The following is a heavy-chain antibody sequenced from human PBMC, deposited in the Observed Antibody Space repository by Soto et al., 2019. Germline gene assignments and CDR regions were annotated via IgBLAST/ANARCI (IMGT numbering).Heavy chain of an antibody. CDR2: IKQDGSEK. J-gene: IGHJ4*02. V-gene: IGHV3-7*04. Sequence: GGSLRLSCAASGFTFSSYWMSWVRQAPGKGLEWVANIKQDGSEKYYVDSVKGRFTISRDNAKNSLYLQMNSLRAEDTAVYYCARVPYHYDSSGYFPGYFDYWGQGTLVTVSS. D-gene: IGHD3-22*01. CDR3: ARVPYHYDSSGYFPGYFDY. CDR1: GFTFSSYW.